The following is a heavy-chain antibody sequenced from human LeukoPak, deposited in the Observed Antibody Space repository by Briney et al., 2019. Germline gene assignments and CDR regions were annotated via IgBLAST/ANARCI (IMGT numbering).Heavy chain of an antibody. CDR3: ARDLRYMDV. CDR1: GFTFSSYS. Sequence: PGGALRLSCAASGFTFSSYSMNWGRQAPGKGRDWVSFISSTSSSIYYAPSVKRRFTISRDNAKNSLYLQMNSLRAEDTAVYYCARDLRYMDVWGKGTTVTVSS. J-gene: IGHJ6*03. V-gene: IGHV3-21*01. CDR2: ISSTSSSI.